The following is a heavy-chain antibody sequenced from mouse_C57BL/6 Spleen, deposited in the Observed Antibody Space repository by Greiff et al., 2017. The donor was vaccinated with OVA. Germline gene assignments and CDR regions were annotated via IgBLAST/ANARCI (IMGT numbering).Heavy chain of an antibody. Sequence: EVQLQQSGPELVKPGDSVKISCKASGYSFTGYFMNWVMQSHGKSLEWIGRINPYNGDTFYNQKFKGKATLTVDKSSSTAHMELRSLTSEDSAVYYCARKIYYGNEDYFDYWGQGTTLTVSS. CDR1: GYSFTGYF. CDR2: INPYNGDT. J-gene: IGHJ2*01. V-gene: IGHV1-20*01. D-gene: IGHD2-1*01. CDR3: ARKIYYGNEDYFDY.